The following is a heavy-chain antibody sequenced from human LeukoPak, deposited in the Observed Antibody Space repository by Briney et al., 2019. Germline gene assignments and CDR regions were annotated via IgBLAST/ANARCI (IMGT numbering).Heavy chain of an antibody. CDR3: AKDPYRVVFATGNYLDP. CDR1: GFTFSNYG. D-gene: IGHD2-15*01. Sequence: GGSLRLSCATSGFTFSNYGMHWVRQAPGKGLEWVAVISSDETNIRYGDSVRGRFTVSRDNAKNTVYLQMNSLGADDTAVYYCAKDPYRVVFATGNYLDPWGQGTLVTVSS. J-gene: IGHJ5*02. V-gene: IGHV3-30*18. CDR2: ISSDETNI.